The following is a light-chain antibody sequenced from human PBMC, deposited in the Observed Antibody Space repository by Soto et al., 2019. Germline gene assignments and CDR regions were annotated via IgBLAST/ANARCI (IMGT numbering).Light chain of an antibody. CDR3: QQYNSWSGVT. CDR2: DAS. CDR1: QSISRW. J-gene: IGKJ4*01. V-gene: IGKV1-5*01. Sequence: IHMTLSPSTLSASVQNTVTTTFLASQSISRWLAWYQQEPGKAPKLLIYDASSLESGVPSRFSGSGFGTEFTLTISSLQPDDFATYHCQQYNSWSGVTFGGGTKV.